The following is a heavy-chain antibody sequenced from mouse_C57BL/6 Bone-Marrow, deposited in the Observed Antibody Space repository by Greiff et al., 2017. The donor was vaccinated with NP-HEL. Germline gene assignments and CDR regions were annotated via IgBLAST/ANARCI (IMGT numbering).Heavy chain of an antibody. CDR2: IDPENGDT. D-gene: IGHD2-1*01. J-gene: IGHJ1*03. CDR3: TDLLWYFDV. V-gene: IGHV14-4*01. CDR1: GFNIKDDY. Sequence: EVQLQQSGAELVRPGASDKLSCTASGFNIKDDYMHWVKQRPEQGLEWIGWIDPENGDTEYASKFQGKATITADTSSNTAYLQLSSLTSEDTAVYYCTDLLWYFDVWGTGTTVTVSS.